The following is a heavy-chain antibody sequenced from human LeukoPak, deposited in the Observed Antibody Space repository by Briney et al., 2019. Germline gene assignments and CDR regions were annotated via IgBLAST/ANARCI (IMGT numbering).Heavy chain of an antibody. CDR3: ANSPLAAPLTLVS. Sequence: GGSLRPSCAASGFTFSNSAMSWVRQAPGKGPEWVSALSSGGGSTYYADSVKGRFTISRDNSKNTLYLQMSSLRAEDTAVYYCANSPLAAPLTLVSWGHGTLVTVSS. J-gene: IGHJ5*01. CDR2: LSSGGGST. CDR1: GFTFSNSA. V-gene: IGHV3-23*01. D-gene: IGHD6-25*01.